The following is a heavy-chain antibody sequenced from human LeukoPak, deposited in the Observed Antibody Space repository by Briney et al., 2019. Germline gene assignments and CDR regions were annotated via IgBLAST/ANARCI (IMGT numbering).Heavy chain of an antibody. J-gene: IGHJ4*02. V-gene: IGHV3-11*04. CDR3: AREGPKDSSSWYISSYFDY. CDR1: GFTFSDYY. Sequence: GGSLRLSCAASGFTFSDYYMSWIRQAPGKGLEWVSYISSSSSTIYYADSVKGRFTISRDNAKNSLYLQMNSLRAEDTAVYYCAREGPKDSSSWYISSYFDYWGQGTLVTVSS. D-gene: IGHD6-13*01. CDR2: ISSSSSTI.